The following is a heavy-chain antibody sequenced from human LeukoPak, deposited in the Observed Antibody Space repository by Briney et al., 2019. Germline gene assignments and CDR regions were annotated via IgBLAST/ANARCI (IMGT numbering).Heavy chain of an antibody. D-gene: IGHD1-26*01. CDR3: ARGDQVGATSSSDY. CDR2: INPNSGGT. Sequence: ASAKVSCKASGYTFSGYYMHWVRQAPGQGLEWMGWINPNSGGTYYAQKFQGSVTMTRGTSISTAYMELSRLRSDDTAVYYCARGDQVGATSSSDYWGQGTLVTASS. J-gene: IGHJ4*02. V-gene: IGHV1-2*02. CDR1: GYTFSGYY.